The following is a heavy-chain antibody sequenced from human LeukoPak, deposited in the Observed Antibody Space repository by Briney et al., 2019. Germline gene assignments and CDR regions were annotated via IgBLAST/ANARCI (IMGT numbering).Heavy chain of an antibody. J-gene: IGHJ3*02. V-gene: IGHV4-34*01. CDR3: ARGTRYSSGWYFRALHTRDAFDI. Sequence: SETLSLTCAVYGGSFSGYYWSWSRQHPRKGLEWIGEINHSGSTNYNPSLKSRVTISVDTSKNQFSLKLSSVTAADTAVYYCARGTRYSSGWYFRALHTRDAFDIWGQGTMVTVSS. CDR1: GGSFSGYY. CDR2: INHSGST. D-gene: IGHD6-19*01.